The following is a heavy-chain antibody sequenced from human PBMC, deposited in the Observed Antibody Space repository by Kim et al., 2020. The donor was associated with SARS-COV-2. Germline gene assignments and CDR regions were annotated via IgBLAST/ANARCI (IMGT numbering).Heavy chain of an antibody. D-gene: IGHD2-2*01. CDR3: AKDIVVVPAAMLGSNYYYYGMDV. Sequence: ASVKVSCKASGYTFTSYYMHWVGQAPGQGLEWMGIINPSGGSTSYAQKFQGRVTMTRDTSTSTVYMELSSLRSEDTAVYYCAKDIVVVPAAMLGSNYYYYGMDVWGQGTTVTVSS. CDR1: GYTFTSYY. CDR2: INPSGGST. J-gene: IGHJ6*02. V-gene: IGHV1-46*01.